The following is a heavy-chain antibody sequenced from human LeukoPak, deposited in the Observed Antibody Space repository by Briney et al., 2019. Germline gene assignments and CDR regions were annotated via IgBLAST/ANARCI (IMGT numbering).Heavy chain of an antibody. CDR2: IFYSGRT. Sequence: SETLSLTCTVSGGSISSSSYYWGWIRQPPGKGLEWIGSIFYSGRTYYNPSLKSRVTISVDTSKNQFSLKLSSVTAADTAVYYCARGANDYGDYVPYYYYYMDVWGKGTTVTVSS. J-gene: IGHJ6*03. CDR3: ARGANDYGDYVPYYYYYMDV. D-gene: IGHD4-17*01. CDR1: GGSISSSSYY. V-gene: IGHV4-39*07.